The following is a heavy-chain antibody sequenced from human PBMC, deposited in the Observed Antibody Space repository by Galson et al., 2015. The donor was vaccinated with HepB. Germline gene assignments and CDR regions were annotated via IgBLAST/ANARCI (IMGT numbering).Heavy chain of an antibody. Sequence: PALVKPTQTLTLTCTFSGFSLSTSGVNVGWIRQPPGKALEWLALIFWDGGKRYSPSLKSRLTITKDTSKNQVVLTMTNMQPVDTATYYCAHRPGVHAGRGGYDYWGQGALVTVSS. CDR2: IFWDGGK. D-gene: IGHD2-8*01. CDR3: AHRPGVHAGRGGYDY. V-gene: IGHV2-5*02. J-gene: IGHJ4*02. CDR1: GFSLSTSGVN.